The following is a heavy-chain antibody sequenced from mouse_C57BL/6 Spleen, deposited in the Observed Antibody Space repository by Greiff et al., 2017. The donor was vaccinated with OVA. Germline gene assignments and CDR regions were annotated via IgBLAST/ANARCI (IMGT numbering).Heavy chain of an antibody. CDR1: GFSFNTYA. CDR2: IRSKSNNYAT. Sequence: DVHLVESGGGLVQPKGSLKLSCAASGFSFNTYAMNWVRQAPGKGLEWVARIRSKSNNYATYYADTVKDRFTISRDDSESMLYLQMNNLKTENTAIYYCVSEVLFTTVFDYWGQGTALTVSS. CDR3: VSEVLFTTVFDY. V-gene: IGHV10-1*01. J-gene: IGHJ2*01. D-gene: IGHD1-1*01.